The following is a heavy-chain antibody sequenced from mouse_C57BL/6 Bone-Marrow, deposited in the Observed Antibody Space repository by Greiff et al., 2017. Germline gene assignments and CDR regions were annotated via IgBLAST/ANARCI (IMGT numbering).Heavy chain of an antibody. CDR1: GYTFTSYW. CDR3: ARRTLRGYFDY. D-gene: IGHD2-12*01. CDR2: IDPSDSET. Sequence: QVHVKQPGAELVRPGSSVKLSCKASGYTFTSYWMHWVKQRPIQGLEWIGNIDPSDSETHYNQKFKDKATLTVDKSSSTAYMQLSSLTSEDSAVYYCARRTLRGYFDYWGQGTTLTVSS. J-gene: IGHJ2*01. V-gene: IGHV1-52*01.